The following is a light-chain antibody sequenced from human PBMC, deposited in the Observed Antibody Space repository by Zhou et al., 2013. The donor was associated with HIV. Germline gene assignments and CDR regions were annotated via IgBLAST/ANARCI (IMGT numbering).Light chain of an antibody. CDR2: GAS. Sequence: EIVLTQSPGTLSLSPGERATLSCRASQSVNSNYLAWYQQKPGQPPSLLIYGASFRATGIPDRFSGSGSGTDFTLTISRLEPEDFAVYYCQQRSNWPRTFGQGTKLQI. CDR1: QSVNSNY. J-gene: IGKJ2*01. V-gene: IGKV3D-20*02. CDR3: QQRSNWPRT.